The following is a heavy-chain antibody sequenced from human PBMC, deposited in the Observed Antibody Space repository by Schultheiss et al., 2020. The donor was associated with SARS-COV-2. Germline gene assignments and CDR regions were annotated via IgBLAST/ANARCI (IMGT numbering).Heavy chain of an antibody. D-gene: IGHD5-24*01. CDR1: GFTFSSYG. J-gene: IGHJ1*01. V-gene: IGHV3-30*12. Sequence: GESLKISCAASGFTFSSYGMHWVRQAPGKGLEWVAVISFDGSDKYYADSVKGRFTISRDNSKNTLYLQMNSLRAEDTAVYYCARGRRWLQSPEYFQHWGQGTLVTVSS. CDR2: ISFDGSDK. CDR3: ARGRRWLQSPEYFQH.